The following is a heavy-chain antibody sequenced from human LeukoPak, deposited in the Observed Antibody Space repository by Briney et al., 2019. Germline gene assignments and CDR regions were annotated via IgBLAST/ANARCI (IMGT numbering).Heavy chain of an antibody. J-gene: IGHJ4*02. CDR2: ISSSGGST. D-gene: IGHD4-17*01. CDR3: AKAEDDYGDYQYFFDY. CDR1: GFSFSSYA. Sequence: GGSLRLSCAASGFSFSSYAMSWVRQAPGKGLEWVSAISSSGGSTYYADSVKGRFTISRDNSKNTLYLRMNSLRAEDTAVYYCAKAEDDYGDYQYFFDYWGQGTLVTVSS. V-gene: IGHV3-23*01.